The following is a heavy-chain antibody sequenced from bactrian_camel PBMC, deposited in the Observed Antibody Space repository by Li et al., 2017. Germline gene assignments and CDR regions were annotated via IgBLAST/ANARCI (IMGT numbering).Heavy chain of an antibody. D-gene: IGHD1*01. CDR2: IESGGANT. CDR1: GFTFSRWS. Sequence: DVQLVESGGDSVEVGGSLRLSCSASGFTFSRWSMSWVRQFPGEGREWVSSIESGGANTYYADSVKGRFTVTRDNAKNTLYLQMNSLKTEDTAVYYCATDLVGRKDLADMWASEKRVDFGYRGQGTQVTVS. J-gene: IGHJ6*01. CDR3: ATDLVGRKDLADMWASEKRVDFGY. V-gene: IGHV3S31*01.